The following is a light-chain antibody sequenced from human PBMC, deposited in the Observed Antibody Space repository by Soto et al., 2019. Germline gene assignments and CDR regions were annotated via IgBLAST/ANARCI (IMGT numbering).Light chain of an antibody. CDR1: QGITSY. J-gene: IGKJ4*01. Sequence: DIQLTQSPSFLSASVGDRVTITCRASQGITSYLVWYQQKPGTAPKLLIYAASTLQSGVPSRFSGSGSGTEFTLTISSLQPADFATYYCQQFNSYPLTFGGGTKVEIK. CDR3: QQFNSYPLT. V-gene: IGKV1-9*01. CDR2: AAS.